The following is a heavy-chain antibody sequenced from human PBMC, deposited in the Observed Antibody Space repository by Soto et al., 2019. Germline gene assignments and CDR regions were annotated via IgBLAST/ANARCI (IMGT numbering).Heavy chain of an antibody. CDR1: GYTFTKYY. CDR3: ARQLAHCGGYCYTETIYY. Sequence: ASVKVSCKASGYTFTKYYVLWVRQAPGQGLEWVGRINPNTGGTNYAQKFQDRVTRTRDTSITTAYMELSRLRSDDTAVYYCARQLAHCGGYCYTETIYYWGKGTQGTLFS. V-gene: IGHV1-2*06. CDR2: INPNTGGT. D-gene: IGHD2-21*02. J-gene: IGHJ4*02.